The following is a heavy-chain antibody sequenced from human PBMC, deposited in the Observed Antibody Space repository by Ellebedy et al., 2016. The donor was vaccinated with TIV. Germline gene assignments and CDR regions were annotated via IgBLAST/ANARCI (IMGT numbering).Heavy chain of an antibody. D-gene: IGHD4-17*01. V-gene: IGHV3-7*01. Sequence: GESLKISCAASGFTFSSYWMNWVRQAPGKGLEWVANIKKDGSEIYYVDSVKGRFTISRDNAKNSLYLQMNSLRAEDTAVYYCARAPRGTVTTWIDYWGQGTLVTVSS. CDR1: GFTFSSYW. CDR2: IKKDGSEI. CDR3: ARAPRGTVTTWIDY. J-gene: IGHJ4*02.